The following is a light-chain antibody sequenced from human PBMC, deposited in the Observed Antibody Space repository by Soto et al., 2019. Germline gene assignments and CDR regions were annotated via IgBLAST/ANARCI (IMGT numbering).Light chain of an antibody. Sequence: DIQMTQSPSSLFASVGDRVTITCQATQDINIYLNWYQQKPGKAPNLMIYDASNLEIGVPSRFSGSGSGTHCTFTISSLQTEDIGTYYCQQYDILPITLGRGTRLEIK. CDR2: DAS. J-gene: IGKJ5*01. V-gene: IGKV1-33*01. CDR1: QDINIY. CDR3: QQYDILPIT.